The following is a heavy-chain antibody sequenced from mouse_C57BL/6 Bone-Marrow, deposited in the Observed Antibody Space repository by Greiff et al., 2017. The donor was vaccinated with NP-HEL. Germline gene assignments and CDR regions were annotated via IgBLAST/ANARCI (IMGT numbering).Heavy chain of an antibody. V-gene: IGHV5-6*01. J-gene: IGHJ1*03. CDR2: ISSGGSYT. CDR3: ARHGPYYYGSSPTYWYFDV. CDR1: GFTFSSYG. Sequence: DVQLVESGGDLVKPGGSLKLSCAASGFTFSSYGMSWVRQTPDKRLEWVATISSGGSYTYYPDSVKGRFTISRDNAKNTLYLQMSSLKSEDTAMYYCARHGPYYYGSSPTYWYFDVWGTGTTVTVSS. D-gene: IGHD1-1*01.